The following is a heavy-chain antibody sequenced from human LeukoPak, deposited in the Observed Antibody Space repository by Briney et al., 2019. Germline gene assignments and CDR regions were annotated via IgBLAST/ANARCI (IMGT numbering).Heavy chain of an antibody. Sequence: ASVKVSCKASGYTFTSYDINWVRQATGQGLEWMGWMNPNSGNTGYAQKFQGRVTITRNTSISTAYMELSSLRSEDTAVYYCARERENSKYQLHLFDYWGQGTLVTVSS. CDR1: GYTFTSYD. CDR3: ARERENSKYQLHLFDY. V-gene: IGHV1-8*03. D-gene: IGHD2-2*01. CDR2: MNPNSGNT. J-gene: IGHJ4*02.